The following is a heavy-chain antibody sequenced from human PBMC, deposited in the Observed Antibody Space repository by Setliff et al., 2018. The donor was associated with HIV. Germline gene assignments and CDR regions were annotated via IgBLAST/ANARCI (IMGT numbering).Heavy chain of an antibody. CDR3: VKGGGSGWPFDY. CDR1: GFTFSSHW. CDR2: INSDGSST. J-gene: IGHJ4*02. D-gene: IGHD6-25*01. V-gene: IGHV3-74*01. Sequence: GGSLRLSCAASGFTFSSHWMHWVRQAPGKGLVCVSRINSDGSSTTYADSVKGRYTISRDNAKNSLYLQMNSLRVEDTALYHCVKGGGSGWPFDYWGQGAPVTVSS.